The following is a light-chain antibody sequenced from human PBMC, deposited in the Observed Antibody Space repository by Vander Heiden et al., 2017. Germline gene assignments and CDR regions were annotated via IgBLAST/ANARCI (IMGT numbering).Light chain of an antibody. Sequence: DIQMTQSPSSLPASVGDRLTITCRASQGIGNYVAWIQQKPGKAPKALICGASSLQSGGPSKFSGSGSGTDFTLTISSLQPEDFATYYCQQYNDYPWTFGQGTKVEMK. CDR3: QQYNDYPWT. J-gene: IGKJ1*01. CDR1: QGIGNY. V-gene: IGKV1-16*02. CDR2: GAS.